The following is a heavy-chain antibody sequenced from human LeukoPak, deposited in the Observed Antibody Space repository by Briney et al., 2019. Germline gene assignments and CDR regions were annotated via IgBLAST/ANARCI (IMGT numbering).Heavy chain of an antibody. D-gene: IGHD2-2*03. J-gene: IGHJ4*02. V-gene: IGHV3-23*01. CDR3: VKEVTGYGYFDY. CDR2: LNGGRT. CDR1: GFTFSNYA. Sequence: GGSLTLSCVASGFTFSNYAMSWVRQAPGKGLEWIAALNGGRTFFQDSVRGRFTISRDNSKNTLDLQLNSLRGDDTAVYYCVKEVTGYGYFDYWGRGTLVTVSS.